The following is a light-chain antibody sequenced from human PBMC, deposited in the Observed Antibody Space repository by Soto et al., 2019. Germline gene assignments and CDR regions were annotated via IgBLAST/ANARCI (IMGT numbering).Light chain of an antibody. J-gene: IGKJ1*01. CDR2: DAS. CDR3: QQYNRSLWT. V-gene: IGKV3-11*01. CDR1: QSVSSY. Sequence: EIVLTQSPATLSLSPGERATLSCRASQSVSSYLAWYQQKPGQAPRLLIYDASNRATGIPARFSGSGSGTEFPLILSSLQSEDSAVYHCQQYNRSLWTFGKGNKVDI.